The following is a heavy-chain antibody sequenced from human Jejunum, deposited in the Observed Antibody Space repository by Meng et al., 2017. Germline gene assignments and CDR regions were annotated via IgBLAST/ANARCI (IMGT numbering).Heavy chain of an antibody. CDR1: GYTLTNYA. J-gene: IGHJ4*02. CDR2: ITVGNGNT. D-gene: IGHD4-17*01. V-gene: IGHV1-3*01. Sequence: VQLMQSGAEVKKPGASVKVSCKASGYTLTNYAIHWVRQAPGQRLEWMGWITVGNGNTKYSQKFQGRVTITRGTSASTAYMELSSLTSEDTAVYYCAGDNGDSGIFDYWGQGTLVTVSS. CDR3: AGDNGDSGIFDY.